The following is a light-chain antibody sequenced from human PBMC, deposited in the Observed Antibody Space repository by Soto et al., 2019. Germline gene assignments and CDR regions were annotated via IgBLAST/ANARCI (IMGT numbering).Light chain of an antibody. V-gene: IGKV1-39*01. CDR3: QQSYITPPTT. J-gene: IGKJ4*01. CDR1: QSISSY. Sequence: DIQMTQSPSSLSASVGDRVTITCRASQSISSYLNWYQQKPGKAPKLLIYAASSLQRGVPTRFSGSGSGTDFTLTISSLQPEDFATYYCQQSYITPPTTFGGGTKVVFK. CDR2: AAS.